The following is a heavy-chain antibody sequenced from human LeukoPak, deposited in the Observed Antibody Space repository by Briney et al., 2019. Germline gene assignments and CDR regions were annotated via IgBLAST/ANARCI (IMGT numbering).Heavy chain of an antibody. J-gene: IGHJ5*02. V-gene: IGHV1-46*01. D-gene: IGHD1-1*01. CDR1: GYVFTTYY. Sequence: ASVKVSCKASGYVFTTYYIHWVRQAPGQGLEWMGIINPSGGSTNYAPKFQGRVTMTRDTSTNTVYMDLTSLRSEDTAVYYCAREGTAGTNLNWFDPWGQGTLVTVSS. CDR2: INPSGGST. CDR3: AREGTAGTNLNWFDP.